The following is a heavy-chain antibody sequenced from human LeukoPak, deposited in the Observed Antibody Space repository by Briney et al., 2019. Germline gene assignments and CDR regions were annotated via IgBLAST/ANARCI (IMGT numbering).Heavy chain of an antibody. V-gene: IGHV3-9*01. Sequence: GGSLRLSCAGSGFIFDNYAMHWVRQPPGKGLEWVSGISWNSGSIDYADSVKGRFTISRDNAKNSLYLQMNSLRVEDTAFYYCAKDNRRHYTSGPNPDSLHWGQGALVTVSS. CDR2: ISWNSGSI. D-gene: IGHD6-19*01. CDR3: AKDNRRHYTSGPNPDSLH. J-gene: IGHJ4*02. CDR1: GFIFDNYA.